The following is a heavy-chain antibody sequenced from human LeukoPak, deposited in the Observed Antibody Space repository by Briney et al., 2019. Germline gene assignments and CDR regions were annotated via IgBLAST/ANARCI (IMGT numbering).Heavy chain of an antibody. D-gene: IGHD3-22*01. J-gene: IGHJ3*02. CDR1: GFTFSNAW. V-gene: IGHV3-15*01. CDR3: TTAATVVVVILKSDAFDI. Sequence: GGSLRLSCAASGFTFSNAWMSWVRQAPGKGLEWVGRIKSKTDGGTTDYAAPVKGRFTISRDDSKNTLYLQMNSLKTEDTAVYYCTTAATVVVVILKSDAFDIWGQGTMVTVSS. CDR2: IKSKTDGGTT.